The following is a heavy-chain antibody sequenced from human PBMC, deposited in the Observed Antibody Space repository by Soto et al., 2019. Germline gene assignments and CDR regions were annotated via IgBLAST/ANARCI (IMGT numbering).Heavy chain of an antibody. CDR1: CGSMTDYF. Sequence: PSETLSLTCTVSCGSMTDYFWNWIRQSPEKGLEWIGYMSLSGTTTYNPSLKNRVAMSIDTSKNQFSLRLNSVTAADTATYFCARVSRWAAGGYNALGPWGPGTLVTVSS. CDR3: ARVSRWAAGGYNALGP. CDR2: MSLSGTT. J-gene: IGHJ5*02. D-gene: IGHD3-16*01. V-gene: IGHV4-59*12.